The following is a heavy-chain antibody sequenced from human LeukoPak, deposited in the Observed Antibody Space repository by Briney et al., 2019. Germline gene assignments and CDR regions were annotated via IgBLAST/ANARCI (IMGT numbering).Heavy chain of an antibody. CDR1: GYTFSDFY. CDR3: ARVRLVDERAWAY. V-gene: IGHV1-2*02. D-gene: IGHD1-1*01. CDR2: ITPKSGDT. J-gene: IGHJ4*02. Sequence: ASVKVSCKASGYTFSDFYIHWVRQAPGQGLEYVGWITPKSGDTYSPQRFQGRVTMTRDASISTAYMELSSLRSGDTAVYFCARVRLVDERAWAYWGQGTLVTVSS.